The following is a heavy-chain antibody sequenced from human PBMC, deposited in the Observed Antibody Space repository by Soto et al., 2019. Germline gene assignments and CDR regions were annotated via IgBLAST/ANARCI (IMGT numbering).Heavy chain of an antibody. CDR1: GDSISDTRYY. CDR3: ARYVYGDSSAGEVFDP. J-gene: IGHJ5*02. V-gene: IGHV4-39*01. D-gene: IGHD4-17*01. CDR2: ISHDGHA. Sequence: SETLSLTCSVLGDSISDTRYYCGWIRQSPDKGLEWIGSISHDGHAYYNPSLKSRVTLFADTSRNQFSLKMKSVTVADTAPSFCARYVYGDSSAGEVFDPWVHGGLAIVS.